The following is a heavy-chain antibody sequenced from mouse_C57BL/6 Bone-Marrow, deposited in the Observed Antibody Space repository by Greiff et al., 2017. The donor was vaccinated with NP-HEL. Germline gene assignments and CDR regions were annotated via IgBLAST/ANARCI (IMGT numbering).Heavy chain of an antibody. D-gene: IGHD2-3*01. Sequence: DVKLVESGGGLVQPGGSLKLSCAASGFTFSDYYMYWVRQTPEKRLEWVAYISNGGGSTYYPDTVKGRFTISRDNAKNTLYLRMSRLKSEDTAMYYCARERMIDAMDYWGQGTSVTVSS. CDR1: GFTFSDYY. CDR2: ISNGGGST. V-gene: IGHV5-12*01. CDR3: ARERMIDAMDY. J-gene: IGHJ4*01.